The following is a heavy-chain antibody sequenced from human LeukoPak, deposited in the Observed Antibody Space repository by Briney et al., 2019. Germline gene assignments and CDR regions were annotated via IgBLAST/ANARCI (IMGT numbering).Heavy chain of an antibody. CDR2: MNPNSGNT. J-gene: IGHJ6*02. CDR1: GYTFTSYD. D-gene: IGHD1-26*01. CDR3: ARFLGGSYGMDV. Sequence: ASVKVSCKASGYTFTSYDINWVRQATGQGLEWMGWMNPNSGNTGYAQKFQGGVTMTRNTSISTAYMELSSLRSEDTAVYYCARFLGGSYGMDVWGQGTTVTVSS. V-gene: IGHV1-8*01.